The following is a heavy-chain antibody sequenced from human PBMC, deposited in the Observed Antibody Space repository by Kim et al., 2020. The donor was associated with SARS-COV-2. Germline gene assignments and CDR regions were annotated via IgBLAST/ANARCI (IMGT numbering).Heavy chain of an antibody. CDR3: ATDDDSSGYYYDLFDY. CDR2: IKQDGSEK. J-gene: IGHJ4*02. D-gene: IGHD3-22*01. Sequence: GGSLRLSCAASGFTFSSYWMSWVRQAPGKGLEWVANIKQDGSEKYYVDSVKGRFTISRDNAKNSLYLQMNSLRAEDTAVYYCATDDDSSGYYYDLFDYWGQGTLVTVSS. V-gene: IGHV3-7*04. CDR1: GFTFSSYW.